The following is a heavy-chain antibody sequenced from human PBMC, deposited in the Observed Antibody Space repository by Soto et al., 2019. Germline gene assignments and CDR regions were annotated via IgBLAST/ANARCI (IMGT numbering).Heavy chain of an antibody. CDR3: ARGGLEPVDL. CDR1: GFTFSTYW. J-gene: IGHJ5*02. Sequence: EVQLVESGGDLVQPGGSLRLSCAASGFTFSTYWMHWFRQAPGKGLVWVSRINTDGAITSHADSVKGRFTISRDNAKNTLDLHMSSLSAEDTAVYYCARGGLEPVDLWGQGTLVTVSS. V-gene: IGHV3-74*01. CDR2: INTDGAIT. D-gene: IGHD3-3*01.